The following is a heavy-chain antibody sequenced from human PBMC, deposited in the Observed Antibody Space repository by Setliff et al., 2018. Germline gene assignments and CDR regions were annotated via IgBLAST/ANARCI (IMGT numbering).Heavy chain of an antibody. J-gene: IGHJ3*02. Sequence: SETLSLTCTVSGGSISSGGYYWSWIRQHPGKGLEWIGYIYYSGNTYYNPSLKSRVTTSVDTSKNQFSLKLSSVTAADTAVYYCARVPRFTDTRNAFDIWGQGTMVT. CDR3: ARVPRFTDTRNAFDI. D-gene: IGHD5-18*01. CDR1: GGSISSGGYY. CDR2: IYYSGNT. V-gene: IGHV4-31*03.